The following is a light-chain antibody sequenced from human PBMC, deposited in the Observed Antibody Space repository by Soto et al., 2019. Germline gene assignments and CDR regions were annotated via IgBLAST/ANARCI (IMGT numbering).Light chain of an antibody. CDR1: QSVSSSY. J-gene: IGKJ4*01. CDR3: QQYGSSPPLT. Sequence: EIVLTQSPGTLSLSPGERATLSCRASQSVSSSYLAWYQPKPGQAPRLLIYGASSRATRIPDRFSGSGSGTDFTLTISRLEPEDFAVYYCQQYGSSPPLTFGGGTKVEIK. CDR2: GAS. V-gene: IGKV3-20*01.